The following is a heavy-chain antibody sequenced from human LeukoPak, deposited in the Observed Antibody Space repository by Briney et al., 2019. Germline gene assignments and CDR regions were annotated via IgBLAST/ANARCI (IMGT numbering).Heavy chain of an antibody. CDR1: GGTFSSYA. Sequence: SVKVSCKASGGTFSSYAISWVRQAPGQGLDWMGGIIPIFGTANYAQKFQGRVTITTDESTSTAYMELSSLRFEDTAVYYCASLSRGSSSWYGKYNWFDPWGQGTLVTVSS. CDR3: ASLSRGSSSWYGKYNWFDP. V-gene: IGHV1-69*05. D-gene: IGHD6-13*01. CDR2: IIPIFGTA. J-gene: IGHJ5*02.